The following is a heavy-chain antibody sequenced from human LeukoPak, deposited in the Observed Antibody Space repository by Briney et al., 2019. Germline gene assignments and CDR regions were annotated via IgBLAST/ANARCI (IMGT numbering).Heavy chain of an antibody. D-gene: IGHD3-10*01. CDR2: IYYSGST. CDR3: ARDTSGFRVYYYGSSDAFDI. J-gene: IGHJ3*02. V-gene: IGHV4-59*01. Sequence: PSETLSLTCAVHGGSFSGYYWSWIRQPLGKGLEWIGYIYYSGSTNYNPSLKSRVTISVDTSKNQFSLKLSSVTAADTAVYYCARDTSGFRVYYYGSSDAFDIWGQGTMVTVSS. CDR1: GGSFSGYY.